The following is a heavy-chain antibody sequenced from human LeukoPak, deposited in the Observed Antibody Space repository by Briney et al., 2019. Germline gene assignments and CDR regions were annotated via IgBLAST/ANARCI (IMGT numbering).Heavy chain of an antibody. CDR3: ARDLGYGSGWYLLDY. D-gene: IGHD6-19*01. CDR2: ICGSGGDS. CDR1: GFAFSSYA. Sequence: GGSLRLSCAASGFAFSSYAMTWVRQAPGKGLEWVSAICGSGGDSYYADSVKGRFTISRDNSKNSLYLQMNSLRAEDTAVYYCARDLGYGSGWYLLDYWGQGTLVTVSS. V-gene: IGHV3-23*01. J-gene: IGHJ4*02.